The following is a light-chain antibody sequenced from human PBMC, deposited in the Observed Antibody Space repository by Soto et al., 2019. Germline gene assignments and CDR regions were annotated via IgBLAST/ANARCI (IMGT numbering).Light chain of an antibody. CDR1: SSDVGGYNY. Sequence: TPPRSVSGSPGQSVSISCTGNSSDVGGYNYVSWYQQHPGKAPKLMIYDVSKRPSGVPDRFSGSKSGNTASLTISGLQAEDEADYYCCSYAGSQTYVFGTGTKVTVL. J-gene: IGLJ1*01. CDR2: DVS. V-gene: IGLV2-11*01. CDR3: CSYAGSQTYV.